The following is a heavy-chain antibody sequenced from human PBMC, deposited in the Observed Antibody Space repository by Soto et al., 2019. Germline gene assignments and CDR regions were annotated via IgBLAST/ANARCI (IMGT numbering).Heavy chain of an antibody. CDR1: GGSFSGYY. Sequence: SETLSLTCAVYGGSFSGYYWSWIRQPPGKGREWIGEINHSGSTNYNPSLKSRVTISVDTSKNQFSLKLSSVTAADTAVYYCARGLITGTEYYYYYYGMDVWGQGTTVTVS. D-gene: IGHD1-7*01. CDR3: ARGLITGTEYYYYYYGMDV. CDR2: INHSGST. J-gene: IGHJ6*02. V-gene: IGHV4-34*01.